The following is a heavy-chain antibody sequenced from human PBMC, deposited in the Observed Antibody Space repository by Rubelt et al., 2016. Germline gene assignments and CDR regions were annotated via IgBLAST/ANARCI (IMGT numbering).Heavy chain of an antibody. J-gene: IGHJ5*02. CDR3: ARGLDSRGYPNWFDP. V-gene: IGHV4-39*07. Sequence: QLQLQESGPGLVKPSETLSLTCTVSGASISSSSYYWVWIRQPPGKGLEWIGSIPYSGSTYSNPSLRCRLSIAVNTSKNHFSLRLSSVTAADTAVYYCARGLDSRGYPNWFDPWGQGTLVTVSS. D-gene: IGHD3-22*01. CDR2: IPYSGST. CDR1: GASISSSSYY.